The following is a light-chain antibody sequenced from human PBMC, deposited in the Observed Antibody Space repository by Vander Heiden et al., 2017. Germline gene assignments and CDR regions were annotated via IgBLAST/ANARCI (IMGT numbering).Light chain of an antibody. Sequence: IVVSQAGGTLSLSAGEGVTLACRASQSISSRYLAWYQQKPGQAPRLLIYGASTRATGSPDRFSASGSGTVFTSTVIRLDYEDSAVYYRHKYGGSLSRTFGRGTRVEIK. CDR3: HKYGGSLSRT. V-gene: IGKV3-20*01. CDR1: QSISSRY. J-gene: IGKJ4*01. CDR2: GAS.